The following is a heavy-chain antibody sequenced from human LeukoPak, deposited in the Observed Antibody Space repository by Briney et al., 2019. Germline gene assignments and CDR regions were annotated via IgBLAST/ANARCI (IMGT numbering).Heavy chain of an antibody. J-gene: IGHJ5*02. CDR3: ARGYSRDCSGDSCYSNWFDP. CDR1: GYSITNYA. V-gene: IGHV7-4-1*02. D-gene: IGHD2-15*01. CDR2: INTNTEKS. Sequence: ASVKVSCKASGYSITNYAILWVRQAPGQGLEWMGWINTNTEKSTYAQGFTGRFVFSLDTSVSTAYLQISSLKAEDTAVYYCARGYSRDCSGDSCYSNWFDPWGQGTLVTVSS.